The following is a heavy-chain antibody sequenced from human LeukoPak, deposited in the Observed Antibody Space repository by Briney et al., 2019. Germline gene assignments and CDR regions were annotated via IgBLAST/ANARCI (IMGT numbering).Heavy chain of an antibody. V-gene: IGHV1-46*01. J-gene: IGHJ3*02. D-gene: IGHD6-6*01. CDR2: INPSGGST. Sequence: GASVKVSCKASGYTFTKYYMHWVRQAPGQGLEWMGIINPSGGSTSYAQKFQGRVTMTRDTSTSRVYMEVSSLRSDDTAVYYCARDSNSGAFDIWGQGTMVTVSS. CDR1: GYTFTKYY. CDR3: ARDSNSGAFDI.